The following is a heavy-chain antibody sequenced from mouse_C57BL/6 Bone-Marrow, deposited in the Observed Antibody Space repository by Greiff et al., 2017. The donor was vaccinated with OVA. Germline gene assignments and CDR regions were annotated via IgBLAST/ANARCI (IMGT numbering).Heavy chain of an antibody. CDR1: GFNIKDDY. J-gene: IGHJ4*01. CDR2: IDPENGDT. V-gene: IGHV14-4*01. Sequence: VQLQQSGAELVRPGASVKLSCTASGFNIKDDYMHWVKQRPEQGLEWIGWIDPENGDTEYASKFQGKATITADTSSNTAYLQLSSLTSEDTAVYYCTTELYYYGSSHRRKMDYWGQGTSVTVSS. CDR3: TTELYYYGSSHRRKMDY. D-gene: IGHD1-1*01.